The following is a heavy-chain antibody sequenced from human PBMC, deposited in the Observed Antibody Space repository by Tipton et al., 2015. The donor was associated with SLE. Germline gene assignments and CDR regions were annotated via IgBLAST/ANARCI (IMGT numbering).Heavy chain of an antibody. Sequence: RSLRLSCAASGFNFSTYALHWVRQAPGKGLEWVAVIGYDGSHKHHTDSVKGRFTISRVNSKNTLYLQMNSLTVEDTAVYYCASGWGANHHHSYLDSWGQGTLVTVSS. CDR1: GFNFSTYA. D-gene: IGHD3-16*01. J-gene: IGHJ4*02. CDR2: IGYDGSHK. CDR3: ASGWGANHHHSYLDS. V-gene: IGHV3-30*04.